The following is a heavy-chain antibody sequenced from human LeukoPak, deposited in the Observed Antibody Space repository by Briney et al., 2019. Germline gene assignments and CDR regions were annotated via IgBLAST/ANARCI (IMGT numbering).Heavy chain of an antibody. V-gene: IGHV3-23*01. J-gene: IGHJ3*02. CDR3: AKLLKGYYDSSGYLDAFDI. D-gene: IGHD3-22*01. CDR2: LSGSGGIA. CDR1: GFTFTSYA. Sequence: GGSLRLSCAASGFTFTSYAMTWVRQAPGKGLEWVSSLSGSGGIAHYADFVRGRFTISRGNSKNTLFLQVNSLGAEDTALYYCAKLLKGYYDSSGYLDAFDIWGQGTMVTVS.